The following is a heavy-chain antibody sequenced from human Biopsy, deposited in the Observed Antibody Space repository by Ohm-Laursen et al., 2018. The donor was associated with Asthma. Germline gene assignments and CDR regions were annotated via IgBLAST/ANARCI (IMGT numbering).Heavy chain of an antibody. D-gene: IGHD1-20*01. CDR1: SGSGGYMRSGNYY. V-gene: IGHV4-30-4*01. CDR3: ARITSANYYYGMDV. CDR2: KYNRGST. J-gene: IGHJ6*02. Sequence: SETLSLTCSLSSGSGGYMRSGNYYWVWIRQPPGKGLEWIGYKYNRGSTHYNPSLKSRVILSVDTSKNQFSLNLSSATAADTAVYYCARITSANYYYGMDVWGQGTTVTVSS.